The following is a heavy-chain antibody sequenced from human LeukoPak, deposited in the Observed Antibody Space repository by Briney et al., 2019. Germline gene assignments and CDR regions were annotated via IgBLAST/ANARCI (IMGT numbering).Heavy chain of an antibody. CDR1: GGTFSGYY. Sequence: SGTLSLTCAVYGGTFSGYYWSWIRQPPGKGLEWIGEINHSGSTNYNPSHKSRVTISVDTSKNQFSLKLSSVTAADTAVYYCARVICTNGVCFNWFDPWGQGTLVTVSS. J-gene: IGHJ5*02. V-gene: IGHV4-34*01. CDR2: INHSGST. D-gene: IGHD2-8*01. CDR3: ARVICTNGVCFNWFDP.